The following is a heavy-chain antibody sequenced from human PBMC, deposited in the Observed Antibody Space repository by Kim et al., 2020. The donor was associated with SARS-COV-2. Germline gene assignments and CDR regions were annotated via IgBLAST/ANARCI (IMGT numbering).Heavy chain of an antibody. V-gene: IGHV3-53*01. CDR3: ARSGGYSYYGMDI. J-gene: IGHJ6*02. Sequence: SANAVKGRITVSRDISKSTVYLQMNSLRADDTAVYYCARSGGYSYYGMDIWGQGTTVTVSS. D-gene: IGHD5-12*01.